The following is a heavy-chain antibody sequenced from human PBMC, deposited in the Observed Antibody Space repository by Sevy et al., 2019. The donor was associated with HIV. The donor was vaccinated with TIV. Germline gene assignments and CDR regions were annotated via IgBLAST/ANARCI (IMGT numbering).Heavy chain of an antibody. J-gene: IGHJ4*02. V-gene: IGHV4-34*01. CDR3: ARAVSLGYCSSTSCYLGANAFDY. D-gene: IGHD2-2*01. CDR1: GGSFSGYC. Sequence: SETLSLTCAVYGGSFSGYCWSWIRQPPGKGLEWIGEINHSGSTNYNPSLKSRVTISVDTSKNQFSLKLSSVTAADTAVYYCARAVSLGYCSSTSCYLGANAFDYWGQGTLVTVSS. CDR2: INHSGST.